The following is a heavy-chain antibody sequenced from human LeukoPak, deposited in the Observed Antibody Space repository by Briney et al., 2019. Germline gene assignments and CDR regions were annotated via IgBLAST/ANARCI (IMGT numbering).Heavy chain of an antibody. CDR1: GFTFSSYG. CDR2: IYSGGNT. CDR3: ARGLAVPDSYYFDY. V-gene: IGHV3-53*01. D-gene: IGHD6-19*01. J-gene: IGHJ4*02. Sequence: GGSLRLSCAASGFTFSSYGMNWVRQAPGKGLEWVSVIYSGGNTYYADSVKGRFTISRDNSKNTLFLQMNSLRADDTAVYYCARGLAVPDSYYFDYWGQGTLVTVSS.